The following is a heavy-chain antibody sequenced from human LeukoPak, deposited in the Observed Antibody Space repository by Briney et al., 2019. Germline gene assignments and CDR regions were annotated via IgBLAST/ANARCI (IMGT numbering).Heavy chain of an antibody. CDR1: GFTFSSYG. Sequence: GGSLRLSCAASGFTFSSYGMHWVRQAPGKGPEWVAVISYDGSNKYYADSVKGRFTISRDNSKNTLYLQMNSLRAEDTAVYYCALVRVGYWGQGTLVTVSS. J-gene: IGHJ4*02. D-gene: IGHD1-26*01. CDR2: ISYDGSNK. V-gene: IGHV3-30*03. CDR3: ALVRVGY.